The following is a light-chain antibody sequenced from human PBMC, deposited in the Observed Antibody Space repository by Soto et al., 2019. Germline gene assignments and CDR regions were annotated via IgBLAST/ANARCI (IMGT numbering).Light chain of an antibody. CDR3: QPYNNYLYS. CDR2: DAS. Sequence: DIQMTQSPSTLSASVGDRVTITCRASQSISRWLAWDQQKPGKAPKLLIYDASSLESGVPSRFSGSGSGTEFSLTISSLQPADFATSYCQPYNNYLYSFGQGTKVDIK. J-gene: IGKJ2*03. CDR1: QSISRW. V-gene: IGKV1-5*01.